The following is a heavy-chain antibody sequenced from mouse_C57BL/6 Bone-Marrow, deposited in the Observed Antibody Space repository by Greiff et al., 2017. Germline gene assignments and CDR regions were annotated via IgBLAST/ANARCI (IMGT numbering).Heavy chain of an antibody. D-gene: IGHD2-2*01. Sequence: VQLKQSGAELVRPGASVKLSCTASGFNIKDYYMHWVKQRPDQGLEWIGRIDPEDGDTEYAPKFQGKATMTADTSSNTAFLQRSSLTSEDTAVYYCTTRLQAWFAYWGQGTLVTVSA. CDR3: TTRLQAWFAY. V-gene: IGHV14-1*01. CDR2: IDPEDGDT. J-gene: IGHJ3*01. CDR1: GFNIKDYY.